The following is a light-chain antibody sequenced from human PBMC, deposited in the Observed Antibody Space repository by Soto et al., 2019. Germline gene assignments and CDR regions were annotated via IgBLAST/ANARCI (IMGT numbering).Light chain of an antibody. V-gene: IGKV3-15*01. CDR1: QSVTIN. Sequence: TLMTQSPVTLSLSPGERVTLSCRASQSVTINLAWYHQKPGQAPRLLIYGASTRATGIPARFTGSGSGTEFTLSISSLQSQDFAVYYCQQYNNWPPLTFGGGAKV. J-gene: IGKJ4*01. CDR3: QQYNNWPPLT. CDR2: GAS.